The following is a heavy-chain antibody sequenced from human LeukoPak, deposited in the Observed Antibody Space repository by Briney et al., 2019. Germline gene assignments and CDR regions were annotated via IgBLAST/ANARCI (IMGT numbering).Heavy chain of an antibody. J-gene: IGHJ6*03. D-gene: IGHD6-13*01. CDR3: ARVYTGSSWDYYYYMDV. CDR2: IYTSGST. V-gene: IGHV4-61*02. Sequence: SETLSLTCTVSGGSISNGSYYWSWIRQPAGKGLEWIGRIYTSGSTNYNPSLKSRVTISVDTSKNQFSLKLSSVTAADTALYYCARVYTGSSWDYYYYMDVWGKGTTVTVSS. CDR1: GGSISNGSYY.